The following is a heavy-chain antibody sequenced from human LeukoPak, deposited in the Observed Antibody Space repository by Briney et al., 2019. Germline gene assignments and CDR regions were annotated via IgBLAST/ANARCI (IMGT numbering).Heavy chain of an antibody. V-gene: IGHV4-59*08. Sequence: SEALSLTCTVSGGSISGYYWSWIRQPPGRALEWIGYIYVSGATRYNPSLESRVSISEDTSKNQFSLRLSSVTAADTAVYFCARHPPEYYDSSGFAFDLWGQGTMVTVSS. CDR2: IYVSGAT. D-gene: IGHD3-22*01. CDR3: ARHPPEYYDSSGFAFDL. CDR1: GGSISGYY. J-gene: IGHJ3*01.